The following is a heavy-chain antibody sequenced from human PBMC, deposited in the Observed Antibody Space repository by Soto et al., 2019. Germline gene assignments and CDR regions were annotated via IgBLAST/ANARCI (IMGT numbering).Heavy chain of an antibody. CDR2: ISGSGGST. CDR1: GFTFSSYA. Sequence: PGGSLRLSCAASGFTFSSYAMSWVRQAPGKGLEWVSAISGSGGSTYYADSVKGRFTISRDNSKNTLYLQMNSLRAEDTAVYYCAKTPQVGWYSKVFDYWGQGTLVTVSS. CDR3: AKTPQVGWYSKVFDY. V-gene: IGHV3-23*01. D-gene: IGHD6-19*01. J-gene: IGHJ4*02.